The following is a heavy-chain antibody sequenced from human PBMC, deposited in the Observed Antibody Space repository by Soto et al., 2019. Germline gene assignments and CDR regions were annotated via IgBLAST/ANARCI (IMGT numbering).Heavy chain of an antibody. CDR3: ARATSNYGYYGMDV. V-gene: IGHV1-8*01. CDR1: GYTFTSYD. J-gene: IGHJ6*02. Sequence: ASVKVSFKASGYTFTSYDINWVRQATGQGLEWMGWMNPNSGNTGYAQKFQGRVTMTRNTSISTAYMELSSLRSEDTAVYYCARATSNYGYYGMDVWGQGATVTVSS. CDR2: MNPNSGNT. D-gene: IGHD2-2*01.